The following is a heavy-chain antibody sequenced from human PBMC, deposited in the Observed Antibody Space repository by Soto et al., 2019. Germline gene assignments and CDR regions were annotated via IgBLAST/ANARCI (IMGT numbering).Heavy chain of an antibody. CDR2: ISYDGSNK. D-gene: IGHD3-3*01. V-gene: IGHV3-30*18. Sequence: GGSLRLSCAASGFTFSSYGMHWVRQAPGKGLEWVAVISYDGSNKYYADSVKGRFTISRDNSKNTLYLQMNSLRAEDTAVYYCAKGLVMEWLSPIFDYWGQGTLVTVSS. J-gene: IGHJ4*02. CDR3: AKGLVMEWLSPIFDY. CDR1: GFTFSSYG.